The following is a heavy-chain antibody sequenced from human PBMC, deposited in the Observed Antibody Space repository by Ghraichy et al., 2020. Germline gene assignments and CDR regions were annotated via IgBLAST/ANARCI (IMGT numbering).Heavy chain of an antibody. Sequence: LSLTCAASGFTFSNAWMSWVRQAPGKGLEWVGRIKSKTDGGTTDYAAPVKGRFTISRDDSKNTLYLQMNSLKTEDTAVYYCTTVFSKSLYYYDSSGYLDYFDYWGQGTLVTVSS. CDR3: TTVFSKSLYYYDSSGYLDYFDY. CDR1: GFTFSNAW. J-gene: IGHJ4*02. CDR2: IKSKTDGGTT. V-gene: IGHV3-15*01. D-gene: IGHD3-22*01.